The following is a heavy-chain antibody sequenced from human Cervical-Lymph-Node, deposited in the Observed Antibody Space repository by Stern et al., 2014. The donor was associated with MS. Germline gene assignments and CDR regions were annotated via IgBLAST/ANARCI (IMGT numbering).Heavy chain of an antibody. CDR1: GGTFSSNS. CDR2: ITPILGTA. V-gene: IGHV1-69*08. CDR3: ARDSGDILTSYTVDYYYYGLDV. J-gene: IGHJ6*02. D-gene: IGHD3-9*01. Sequence: QMQLVQSGAEVKKPGSSVKVSCKASGGTFSSNSFSWVRQAPGQGLEWMGRITPILGTAEYAQKFQGRVTMTADKSTNTAYMEMSSLRSEDTAVYYCARDSGDILTSYTVDYYYYGLDVWGQGTTVTVS.